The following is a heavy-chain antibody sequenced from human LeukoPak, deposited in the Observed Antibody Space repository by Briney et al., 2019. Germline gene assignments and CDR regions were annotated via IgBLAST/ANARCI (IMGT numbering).Heavy chain of an antibody. V-gene: IGHV4-59*01. J-gene: IGHJ4*02. Sequence: SETLSLTCTVSGGSISSYYWSWIRQPPGKGLEWIGYIYHRGSTNYNPSLKSRVTISVDTSKNQFSLKLSSVPAADTAVYYCARVGSGYTFDYWGREPWSPSPQ. CDR1: GGSISSYY. CDR3: ARVGSGYTFDY. CDR2: IYHRGST. D-gene: IGHD3-22*01.